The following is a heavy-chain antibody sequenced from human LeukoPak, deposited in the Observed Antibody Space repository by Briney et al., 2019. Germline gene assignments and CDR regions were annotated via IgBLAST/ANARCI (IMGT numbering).Heavy chain of an antibody. CDR1: GFTFSSYG. V-gene: IGHV3-23*01. CDR3: AADVRDSLGATSLDY. CDR2: ISRNGDDT. D-gene: IGHD1-26*01. J-gene: IGHJ4*02. Sequence: GGSLRLSCAASGFTFSSYGMSWVRQAPGQGLEWVSSISRNGDDTNYADSVKGRSSISSDNSRNTLFLQVNSLRAEDTAVFYCAADVRDSLGATSLDYWGQGTLVTVSS.